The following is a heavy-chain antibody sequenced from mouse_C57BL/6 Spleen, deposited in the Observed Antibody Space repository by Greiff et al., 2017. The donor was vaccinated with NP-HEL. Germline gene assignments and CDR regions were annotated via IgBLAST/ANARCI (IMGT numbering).Heavy chain of an antibody. Sequence: VQLQQSGPELVKPGASVKIPCKASGYTFTDYNMDWVKQSHGKSLEWIGDINPNNGGTIYNQKFKGKATLTVDKSSSTAYMELRSLTSEDTAVYYGARIEVGGSLYAMDYWGQGTSVTVSS. J-gene: IGHJ4*01. CDR3: ARIEVGGSLYAMDY. V-gene: IGHV1-18*01. CDR1: GYTFTDYN. D-gene: IGHD1-1*02. CDR2: INPNNGGT.